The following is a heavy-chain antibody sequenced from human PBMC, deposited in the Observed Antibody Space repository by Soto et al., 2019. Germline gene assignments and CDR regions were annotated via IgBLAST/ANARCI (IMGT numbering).Heavy chain of an antibody. J-gene: IGHJ6*02. CDR3: ARAMVRGLGNYYYGMDV. CDR2: ISSSSSYI. V-gene: IGHV3-21*01. D-gene: IGHD3-10*01. Sequence: LGGSLRLSCAASGFTFSSYSMNWVRQAPGKGLEWVSSISSSSSYIYYADSVKGRFTISRDNAKNSLYLQMNSLRAEDTAVYYCARAMVRGLGNYYYGMDVWGQGTTVTVSS. CDR1: GFTFSSYS.